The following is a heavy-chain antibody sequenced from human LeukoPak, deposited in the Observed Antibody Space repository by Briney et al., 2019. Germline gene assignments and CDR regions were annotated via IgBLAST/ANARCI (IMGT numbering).Heavy chain of an antibody. D-gene: IGHD2-15*01. CDR3: AKVIGLGYCSGGSCHSGVDYFDY. Sequence: GGSLRLSCAASGFTFSSYAMSWVRQAPGKGLEWVSAISGSGGSTYYADSVKGRFTISRDNSKNTLYLQMNSLRAEDTAVYYCAKVIGLGYCSGGSCHSGVDYFDYWGQGTLVTVSS. J-gene: IGHJ4*02. CDR1: GFTFSSYA. CDR2: ISGSGGST. V-gene: IGHV3-23*01.